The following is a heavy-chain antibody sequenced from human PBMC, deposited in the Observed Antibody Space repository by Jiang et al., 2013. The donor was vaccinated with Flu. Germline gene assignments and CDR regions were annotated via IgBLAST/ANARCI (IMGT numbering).Heavy chain of an antibody. Sequence: VVQPGRSLRLSCAASGFTFSSYGMHWVRQAPGKGLEWVAVISYDGSNKYYADSVKGRFTISRDNSKNTLYLQMNSLRAEDTAVYYCAKALDPSWGQGTLVTVSS. CDR3: AKALDPS. CDR1: GFTFSSYG. V-gene: IGHV3-30*18. CDR2: ISYDGSNK. J-gene: IGHJ4*02.